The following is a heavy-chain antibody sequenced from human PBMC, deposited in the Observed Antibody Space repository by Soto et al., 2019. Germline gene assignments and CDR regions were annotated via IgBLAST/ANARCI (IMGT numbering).Heavy chain of an antibody. D-gene: IGHD3-22*01. CDR1: GFTFNSYW. CDR3: ARTGYYYDTRGYDFDY. J-gene: IGHJ4*02. V-gene: IGHV3-74*01. CDR2: ITTDGSST. Sequence: GGSLRLSCAASGFTFNSYWMHWVRQAPGKGLVWVSRITTDGSSTTYADSVKGRFTISRDNAKNTLYLQMNNLRAEDTAVYYCARTGYYYDTRGYDFDYWGQGILVTVSS.